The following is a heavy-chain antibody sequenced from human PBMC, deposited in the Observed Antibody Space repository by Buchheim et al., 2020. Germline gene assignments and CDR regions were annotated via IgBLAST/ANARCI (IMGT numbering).Heavy chain of an antibody. CDR3: AREHIVVVPAAMPGPGSMNV. Sequence: VQLVESGGGLVQPGGSLRLSCAASGFTFSSYWMRWVRQAPGKGLEWVAVISYDGSNKYYADSVKGRFTISRDNSKNTLYLQINRERAEETAVYYYAREHIVVVPAAMPGPGSMNVWGQGPT. CDR2: ISYDGSNK. D-gene: IGHD2-2*01. J-gene: IGHJ6*02. V-gene: IGHV3-30-3*01. CDR1: GFTFSSYW.